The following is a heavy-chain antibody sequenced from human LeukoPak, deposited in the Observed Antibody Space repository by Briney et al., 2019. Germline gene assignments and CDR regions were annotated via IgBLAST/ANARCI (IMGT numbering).Heavy chain of an antibody. J-gene: IGHJ6*03. CDR1: GYTFTSYG. CDR2: ISAYNGNR. V-gene: IGHV1-18*01. CDR3: ASDSVVVPADAYYYYMDV. Sequence: ASVKLSCKASGYTFTSYGVTWGRQAPGHGLKWMGWISAYNGNRKYEQKLKGRGTMTTDTSTSTAYMEVRSLRSDGTAVYYCASDSVVVPADAYYYYMDVWGKGTTVIVSS. D-gene: IGHD2-2*01.